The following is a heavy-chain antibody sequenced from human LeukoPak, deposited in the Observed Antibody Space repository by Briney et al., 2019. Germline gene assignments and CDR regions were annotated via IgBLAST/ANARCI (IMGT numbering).Heavy chain of an antibody. Sequence: PGGSLRLSCAASGFTFSSYWMSWVRQAPGKGLESVANIKQDGSETYYVDSVMGRFTISRDNAKNSLYLQMSSLRAEDTAVYYCAAKLRRILVVLDAFDIWGQGTTVTVSS. CDR2: IKQDGSET. D-gene: IGHD3-22*01. J-gene: IGHJ3*02. CDR1: GFTFSSYW. V-gene: IGHV3-7*01. CDR3: AAKLRRILVVLDAFDI.